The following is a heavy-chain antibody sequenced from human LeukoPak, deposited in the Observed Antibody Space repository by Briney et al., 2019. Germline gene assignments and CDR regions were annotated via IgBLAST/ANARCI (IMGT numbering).Heavy chain of an antibody. J-gene: IGHJ3*02. CDR2: MNPNSGNT. CDR3: ARAYYDILTGYSFPDAFDI. V-gene: IGHV1-8*01. Sequence: ASVKVSCKASGYTFTSYDINWVRQATGQGLEWMGWMNPNSGNTGYAQKFQGRVTMTRNTSISTAYMELSSLRSEDTAVYYCARAYYDILTGYSFPDAFDIWDQGTMVTVSS. CDR1: GYTFTSYD. D-gene: IGHD3-9*01.